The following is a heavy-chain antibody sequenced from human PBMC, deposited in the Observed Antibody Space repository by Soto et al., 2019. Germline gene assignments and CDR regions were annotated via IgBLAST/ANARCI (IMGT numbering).Heavy chain of an antibody. V-gene: IGHV1-2*02. Sequence: ASVKVSCKASGYTFTGYYMHWVRQAPGQGLEWMGWINPNSGGTNYAQKFQGRVTMTRDTSISTAYMELSRLRSDDTAVYYCARDIPMVRGVIMPPYYGMDVWGQGTTVPVS. J-gene: IGHJ6*02. CDR2: INPNSGGT. CDR1: GYTFTGYY. D-gene: IGHD3-10*01. CDR3: ARDIPMVRGVIMPPYYGMDV.